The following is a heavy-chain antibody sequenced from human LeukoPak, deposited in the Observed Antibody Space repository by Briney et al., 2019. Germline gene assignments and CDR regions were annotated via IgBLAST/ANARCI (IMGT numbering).Heavy chain of an antibody. Sequence: PGGSLRLSCAASGFTFDDHAKHWVRQAPGKGLEWVSGISWNSGYIGYADSVKGRFTISRDNAKNSLYLQMNSLRGEDTAFYYCAKVESYSYGYFDSWGQGTLVTVSS. CDR2: ISWNSGYI. D-gene: IGHD5-18*01. CDR1: GFTFDDHA. CDR3: AKVESYSYGYFDS. V-gene: IGHV3-9*01. J-gene: IGHJ4*02.